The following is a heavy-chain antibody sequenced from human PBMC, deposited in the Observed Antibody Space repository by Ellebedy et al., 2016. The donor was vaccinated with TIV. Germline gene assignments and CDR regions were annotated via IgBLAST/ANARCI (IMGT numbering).Heavy chain of an antibody. CDR2: VNNDGSGT. CDR3: ASEYSSSSHWGY. CDR1: GFTFSTYY. V-gene: IGHV3-74*03. J-gene: IGHJ4*02. D-gene: IGHD6-6*01. Sequence: GESLKISCAASGFTFSTYYMHWVRQAPGKGLVWVSRVNNDGSGTKYADSVKGRFTISRDNAKSAVYLQMNSLRAEDTAVYYCASEYSSSSHWGYWGQGTLVTVSS.